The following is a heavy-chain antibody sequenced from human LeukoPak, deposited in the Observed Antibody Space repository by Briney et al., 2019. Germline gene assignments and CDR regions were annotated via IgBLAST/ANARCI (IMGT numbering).Heavy chain of an antibody. D-gene: IGHD4-17*01. V-gene: IGHV1-69*04. CDR2: IIPILGIA. CDR1: GGTFSSYA. J-gene: IGHJ6*02. CDR3: ARDGATRGYYYYGMDV. Sequence: ASVKVSCKAPGGTFSSYAISWVRQAPGQGLEWMGRIIPILGIANYAQKFQGRVTITADKSTSTAYMELSSLRSEDTAVYYCARDGATRGYYYYGMDVWGQGTTVTVSS.